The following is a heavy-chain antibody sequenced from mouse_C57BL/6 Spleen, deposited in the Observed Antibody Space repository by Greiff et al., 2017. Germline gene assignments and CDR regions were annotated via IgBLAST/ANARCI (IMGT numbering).Heavy chain of an antibody. V-gene: IGHV5-17*01. Sequence: EVKLVESGGGLVKPGGSLKLSCAASGFTFSDYGMHWVRQAPEKGLEWVAYISSGSSTIYYADTVKGRFTISRDNANNTLFLQMTSLRSEDTAMDYCARRNYEGAMDYWGQGTSVTVSS. CDR1: GFTFSDYG. D-gene: IGHD2-1*01. CDR3: ARRNYEGAMDY. CDR2: ISSGSSTI. J-gene: IGHJ4*01.